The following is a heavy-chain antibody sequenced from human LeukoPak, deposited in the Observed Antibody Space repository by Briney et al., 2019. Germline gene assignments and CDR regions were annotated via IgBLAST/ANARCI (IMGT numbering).Heavy chain of an antibody. CDR3: ERASHSPRYFDL. V-gene: IGHV4-59*01. Sequence: SETLSLTCTVSGGSISSYYWSWIRQPPGKGLEWIGYIYYSGSTNYNPSLKSRVTISVDTSKNQFSLKLSSVTAADTAVYYCERASHSPRYFDLWGRGTLVTVSS. D-gene: IGHD5-18*01. CDR2: IYYSGST. J-gene: IGHJ2*01. CDR1: GGSISSYY.